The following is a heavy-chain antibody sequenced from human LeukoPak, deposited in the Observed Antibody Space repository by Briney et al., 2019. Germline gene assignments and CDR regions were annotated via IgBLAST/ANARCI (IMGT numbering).Heavy chain of an antibody. CDR2: IYYSGST. D-gene: IGHD4-17*01. CDR1: GGSISSYY. Sequence: SETLSLTCTVSGGSISSYYWSWIRQPPGKGLEWIGYIYYSGSTYYNPSLKSRVTISVDTSKNQFSLKLSSVTAADTAVYYCARADYGDYYYYYMDVWGKGTTVTVSS. V-gene: IGHV4-59*12. J-gene: IGHJ6*03. CDR3: ARADYGDYYYYYMDV.